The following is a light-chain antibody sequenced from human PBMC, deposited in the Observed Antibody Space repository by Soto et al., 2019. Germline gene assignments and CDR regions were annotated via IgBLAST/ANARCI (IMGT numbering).Light chain of an antibody. CDR1: QNIGTH. J-gene: IGKJ4*01. V-gene: IGKV1-39*01. CDR3: QQSHSAPLT. Sequence: DVQMTQSPSSLSASVGDRVTISCRSSQNIGTHLNWYQHKPGRAPKRLIYAASTLQSEVPSRFSGSGSGTDFNLTISGLQPEDVATYSCQQSHSAPLTFGGGTKVEIK. CDR2: AAS.